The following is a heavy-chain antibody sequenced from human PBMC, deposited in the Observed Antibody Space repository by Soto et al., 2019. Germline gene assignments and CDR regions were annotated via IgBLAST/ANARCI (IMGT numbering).Heavy chain of an antibody. CDR3: TRDIERATAED. CDR1: GLTFGDYA. J-gene: IGHJ4*02. D-gene: IGHD1-1*01. Sequence: EVQVVESGGGLVQPGRSLRLSCIVSGLTFGDYAMSWFRQAPGKGLEWVAVIRSKTYGETTDYAASVKGRFTISRDDSRSVAYLQMNSLKTEDSALYYCTRDIERATAEDWGQGTLVTVSS. CDR2: IRSKTYGETT. V-gene: IGHV3-49*03.